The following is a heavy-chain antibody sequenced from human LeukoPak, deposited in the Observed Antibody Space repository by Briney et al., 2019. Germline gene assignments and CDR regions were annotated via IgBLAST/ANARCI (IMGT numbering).Heavy chain of an antibody. D-gene: IGHD1-7*01. CDR2: IKRDGSEE. Sequence: GGSLRLSCAGSGFTFSSYWMSWVRQAPGKGLEGVASIKRDGSEEYYVDSVKGRFTISRDNAKNSVYLQMDSLRAEDTAVYYCASTWNYLYFDYWGQGTLVTVSS. CDR1: GFTFSSYW. V-gene: IGHV3-7*01. CDR3: ASTWNYLYFDY. J-gene: IGHJ4*02.